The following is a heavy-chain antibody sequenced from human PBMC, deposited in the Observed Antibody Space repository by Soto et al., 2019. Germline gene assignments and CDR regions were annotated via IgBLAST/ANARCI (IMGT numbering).Heavy chain of an antibody. CDR1: GYSFTSYW. Sequence: PGESLKISCKGSGYSFTSYWIGWVRQMPGKGLEWMGIIYPGDSDTRYSPSFQGQVTISADKSISTAYLQWSSLKASDTAMYYCASTSSTVTTTYYYYGMDVWGQGTTVTVSS. V-gene: IGHV5-51*01. D-gene: IGHD4-17*01. J-gene: IGHJ6*02. CDR2: IYPGDSDT. CDR3: ASTSSTVTTTYYYYGMDV.